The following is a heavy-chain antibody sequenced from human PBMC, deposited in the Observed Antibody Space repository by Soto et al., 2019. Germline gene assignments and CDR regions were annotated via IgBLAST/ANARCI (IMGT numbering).Heavy chain of an antibody. V-gene: IGHV4-34*01. Sequence: KPSETLSLTSAVYGGSFSGYYWIWIGRPPGKGMEWNGEINHSGSTNYNPSLKSRVTISVDTSKNQFSLKLSSVTAADTAVYYCARLKYCGYDYRYYYYGMDVWGQGTTVTVSS. J-gene: IGHJ6*02. D-gene: IGHD5-12*01. CDR1: GGSFSGYY. CDR2: INHSGST. CDR3: ARLKYCGYDYRYYYYGMDV.